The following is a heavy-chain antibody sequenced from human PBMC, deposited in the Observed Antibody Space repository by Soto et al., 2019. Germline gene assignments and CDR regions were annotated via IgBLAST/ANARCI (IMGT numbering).Heavy chain of an antibody. V-gene: IGHV1-69*02. D-gene: IGHD3-10*01. CDR1: GGTFSSYT. CDR2: IIPILGIA. J-gene: IGHJ6*02. Sequence: ASVKVSCKASGGTFSSYTISWVRQAPGQGLEWMGRIIPILGIANYAQKFQGRVTITADKSTSTAYMELSSLRSEDTAVYYCASTNYTPTLKSRVTISVDTSKNQFSLKLSSVTAADTAVYYCARAAYCSGGSCSPLGLPYYYYGMDVWGQGTTVTVSS. CDR3: ASTNYTPTLKSRVTISVDTSKNQFSLKLSSVTAADTAVYYCARAAYCSGGSCSPLGLPYYYYGMDV.